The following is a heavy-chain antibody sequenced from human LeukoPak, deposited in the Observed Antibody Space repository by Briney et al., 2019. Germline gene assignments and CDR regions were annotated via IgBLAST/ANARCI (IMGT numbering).Heavy chain of an antibody. J-gene: IGHJ4*02. D-gene: IGHD1-26*01. CDR2: IYSGGST. CDR3: ARVSSIEGATNGMDY. Sequence: GGSLRLSCAASGFTVSSNYMSWVRQAPGKGLEWVSVIYSGGSTYYADSVKGRFTISRDNSKNTLYLQMNSLRAEDTAVYYCARVSSIEGATNGMDYWGQGTLVTVSS. CDR1: GFTVSSNY. V-gene: IGHV3-53*01.